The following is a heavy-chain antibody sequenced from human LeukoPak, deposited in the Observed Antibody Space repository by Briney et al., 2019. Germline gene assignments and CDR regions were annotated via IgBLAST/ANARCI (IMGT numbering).Heavy chain of an antibody. Sequence: SETLSLTCTVSGGSISSSSYYWGWIRQPPGKGLEWIGSIYCSGSTYYNPSLKSRVTISVDMSKNQFSLKLSSVTAADTAVYYCARDSRTYYYDSSGPIEDYWGQGTLVTVSS. D-gene: IGHD3-22*01. J-gene: IGHJ4*02. CDR2: IYCSGST. CDR1: GGSISSSSYY. V-gene: IGHV4-39*02. CDR3: ARDSRTYYYDSSGPIEDY.